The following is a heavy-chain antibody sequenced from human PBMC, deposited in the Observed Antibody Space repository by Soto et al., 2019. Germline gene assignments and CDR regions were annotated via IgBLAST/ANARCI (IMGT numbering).Heavy chain of an antibody. CDR1: GFKFGDYW. V-gene: IGHV3-7*03. J-gene: IGHJ4*02. Sequence: DVQLVESGGGWVQPGRSLRLSCAASGFKFGDYWMSWVRQAPGKGLEWVGNIKHDTSEAHYADSVKGRFTITRDNIKNFLFLQMRDLRADDTASYYCARDGLLFSGPYRPSRFDYWGLGALVTVSS. CDR3: ARDGLLFSGPYRPSRFDY. D-gene: IGHD3-16*02. CDR2: IKHDTSEA.